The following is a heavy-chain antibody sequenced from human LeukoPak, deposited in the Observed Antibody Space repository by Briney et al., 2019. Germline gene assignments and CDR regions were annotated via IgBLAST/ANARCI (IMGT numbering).Heavy chain of an antibody. J-gene: IGHJ4*02. D-gene: IGHD2-8*01. CDR2: IKQDGSET. CDR1: GSTFTTYW. CDR3: ARLMFLWPPIYFDY. Sequence: GGSLRLSCAASGSTFTTYWMSWVRQAPRKGLEWVANIKQDGSETFYVDSVKGRFTISRDNARNSVYLQMNSLRAEDTAVYYCARLMFLWPPIYFDYWGQGTLVTVSS. V-gene: IGHV3-7*01.